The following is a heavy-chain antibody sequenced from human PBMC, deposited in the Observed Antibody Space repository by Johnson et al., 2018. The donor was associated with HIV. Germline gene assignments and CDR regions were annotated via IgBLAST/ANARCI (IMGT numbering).Heavy chain of an antibody. J-gene: IGHJ3*02. Sequence: QEQLVESGGGVVQPGRSLRLSCAASGFTFSSYGMHWVRQAPGKGLEWVAVISYDGSNKYYADSVKGRFTISRDNSKNTLYLQMNSLRAEDTALYYCAKVTPYSSSSSAFDIWGQGTMVTVSS. V-gene: IGHV3-30*18. D-gene: IGHD6-6*01. CDR2: ISYDGSNK. CDR3: AKVTPYSSSSSAFDI. CDR1: GFTFSSYG.